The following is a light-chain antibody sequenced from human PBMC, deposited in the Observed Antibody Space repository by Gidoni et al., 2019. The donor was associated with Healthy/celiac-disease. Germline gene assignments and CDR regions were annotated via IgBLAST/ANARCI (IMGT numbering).Light chain of an antibody. CDR3: QQYNNWPPDS. J-gene: IGKJ2*03. CDR2: GAS. CDR1: QSFSSN. V-gene: IGKV3-15*01. Sequence: IVMTHSPATLSVSPGERATLSCRASQSFSSNLAWYQQKPGEAPRLLIYGASTRATGIPARCSGSGSGKECTLTISSMQYEDFAVYYCQQYNNWPPDSFGQGTKLEIK.